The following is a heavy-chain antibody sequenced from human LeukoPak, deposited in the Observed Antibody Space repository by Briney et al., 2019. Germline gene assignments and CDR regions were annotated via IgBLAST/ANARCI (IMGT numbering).Heavy chain of an antibody. J-gene: IGHJ3*02. CDR1: GGSISTRSYY. V-gene: IGHV4-39*01. CDR2: MYYSGAT. CDR3: ARSYCSSSTCYAVGAFDT. Sequence: SETLSLTCTVSGGSISTRSYYWGWIRQPPGKGLEWIGSMYYSGATYHNPSLKSRVTISVDTSKNQVSLKLRSVTAADTAVYYCARSYCSSSTCYAVGAFDTWGQGTMVTVSS. D-gene: IGHD2-2*01.